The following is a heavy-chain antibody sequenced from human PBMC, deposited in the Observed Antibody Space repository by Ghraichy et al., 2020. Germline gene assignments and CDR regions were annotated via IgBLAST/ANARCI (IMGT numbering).Heavy chain of an antibody. Sequence: GGSLRLSCAASGFNFSHYGLHWVRQAPGKGLEWVTFIRYDGSLKYYADSVKGRLIISRDNSNNTLYLQMNSLRPDDTAVYYCAKRPGVFAMDVWGQGTTVTVSS. V-gene: IGHV3-30*02. CDR3: AKRPGVFAMDV. J-gene: IGHJ6*02. CDR1: GFNFSHYG. D-gene: IGHD3-10*01. CDR2: IRYDGSLK.